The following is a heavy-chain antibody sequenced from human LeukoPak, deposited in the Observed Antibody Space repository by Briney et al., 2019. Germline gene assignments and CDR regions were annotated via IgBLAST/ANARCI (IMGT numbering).Heavy chain of an antibody. D-gene: IGHD5-24*01. V-gene: IGHV5-51*01. CDR3: ARLSDGYNDY. CDR2: IYPGDSDT. Sequence: KPGESLKISFQGSGXTFGNYCIAWVRQMPGKGLESMGIIYPGDSDTRYSPSFQGQVTFSADKSISTAYLQWSSLKASDTAMYYCARLSDGYNDYWGQGTLVTVSS. CDR1: GXTFGNYC. J-gene: IGHJ4*02.